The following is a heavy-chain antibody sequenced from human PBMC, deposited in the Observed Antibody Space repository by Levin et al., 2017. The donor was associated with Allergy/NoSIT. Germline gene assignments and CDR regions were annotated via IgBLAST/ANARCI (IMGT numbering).Heavy chain of an antibody. CDR1: GFSFSTYA. Sequence: HPGGSLRLSCAASGFSFSTYAMYWVRQAPGKGLEWVAVIWYDGSNTFHPDSVKGRFTISRDNSKNTLYLDMASLRAEDTAVYYCARDSEGLRYSYHGIDVWGQGTTVTVSS. V-gene: IGHV3-33*01. CDR3: ARDSEGLRYSYHGIDV. J-gene: IGHJ6*02. CDR2: IWYDGSNT. D-gene: IGHD1-26*01.